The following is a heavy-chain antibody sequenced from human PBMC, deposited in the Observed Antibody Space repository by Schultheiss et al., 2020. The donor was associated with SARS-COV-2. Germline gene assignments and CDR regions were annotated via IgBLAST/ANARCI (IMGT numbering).Heavy chain of an antibody. Sequence: GGSLRLSCAASGFTFSSYGMHWVRQAPGKGLEWVAVIWYDGSNKYYADSVKGRFTISRDNSKNTLYLQMNSLRAEDTAVYYCAREFSGSNYYDFDYWGQGTLVTVSS. J-gene: IGHJ4*02. V-gene: IGHV3-33*01. CDR2: IWYDGSNK. CDR1: GFTFSSYG. D-gene: IGHD1-26*01. CDR3: AREFSGSNYYDFDY.